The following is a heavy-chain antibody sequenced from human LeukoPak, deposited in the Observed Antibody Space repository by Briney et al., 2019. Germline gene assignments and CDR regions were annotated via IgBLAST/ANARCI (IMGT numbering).Heavy chain of an antibody. Sequence: PRASVKVSCKASGYTFTSYGISWVRQAPGQGLEWMGWISAYNGNTNYAQKLQGRVTMTTDTSTSTAYMELRSLRSDDTAVYYCARIRNYYDSSGYDYYFDYWGQGTLVTVSS. V-gene: IGHV1-18*01. D-gene: IGHD3-22*01. J-gene: IGHJ4*02. CDR3: ARIRNYYDSSGYDYYFDY. CDR1: GYTFTSYG. CDR2: ISAYNGNT.